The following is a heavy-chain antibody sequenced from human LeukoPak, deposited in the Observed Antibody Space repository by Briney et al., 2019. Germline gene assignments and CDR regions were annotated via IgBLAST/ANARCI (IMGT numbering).Heavy chain of an antibody. D-gene: IGHD2-8*01. CDR1: GFTFGDYA. CDR3: TRVVLRNYFDY. V-gene: IGHV3-49*04. CDR2: IRSKVYGGTT. J-gene: IGHJ4*02. Sequence: GGSLRLSCTASGFTFGDYAMSWVRQAPGKGLEWVGFIRSKVYGGTTEYAASVKGRFTISRDDSKSIAYLQMNSLKTEDTAVYYCTRVVLRNYFDYWGQGTLVTVSS.